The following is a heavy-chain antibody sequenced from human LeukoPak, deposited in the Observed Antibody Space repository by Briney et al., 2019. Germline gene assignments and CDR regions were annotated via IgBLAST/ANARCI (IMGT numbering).Heavy chain of an antibody. D-gene: IGHD3-22*01. CDR2: IFYSGST. CDR3: AKSNGYGLIDI. V-gene: IGHV4-39*07. CDR1: SGSISTSNYY. J-gene: IGHJ3*02. Sequence: SETLSLTCTVSSGSISTSNYYWGWVRQPPGKALEWIGNIFYSGSTYYSPSLKSRVTISLDTSRNQFSLKLNSVTAADTAVYYRAKSNGYGLIDIWRQGTMVTVSS.